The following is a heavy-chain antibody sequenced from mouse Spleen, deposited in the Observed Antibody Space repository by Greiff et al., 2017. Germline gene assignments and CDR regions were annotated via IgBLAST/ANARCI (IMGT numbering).Heavy chain of an antibody. V-gene: IGHV1-77*01. Sequence: VKVVESGAELARPGASVKLSCKASGYTFTDYYINWVKQRTGQGLEWIGEIYPGSGNTYYNEKFKGKATLTADKSSSTAYMQLSSLTSEDSAVYFCARNYAMDYWGQGTSVTVSS. CDR1: GYTFTDYY. J-gene: IGHJ4*01. CDR2: IYPGSGNT. CDR3: ARNYAMDY.